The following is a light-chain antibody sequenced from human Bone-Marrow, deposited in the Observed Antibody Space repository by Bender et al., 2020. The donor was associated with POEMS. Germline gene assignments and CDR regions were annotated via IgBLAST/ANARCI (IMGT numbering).Light chain of an antibody. CDR1: SSDVGAYTH. CDR3: ASYTGSNNLVV. V-gene: IGLV2-8*01. CDR2: EVS. Sequence: QSALTQPPSASGSPGQSVTISCTGTSSDVGAYTHVSWYQQHPGKAPKLMIYEVSKRPSGVPDRFSGSKSGNTASLTISGLQAEDEADYYCASYTGSNNLVVFGGGTKVTVL. J-gene: IGLJ3*02.